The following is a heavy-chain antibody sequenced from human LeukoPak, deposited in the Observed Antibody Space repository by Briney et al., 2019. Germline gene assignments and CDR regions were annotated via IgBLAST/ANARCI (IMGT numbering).Heavy chain of an antibody. CDR2: INPGNGNT. D-gene: IGHD2-21*02. Sequence: GASVKVSCKASGFTFTSYAMHWVRQAPGQRLEWMGWINPGNGNTKYSQKFQGRVTITRDASASTTYMELSSLRSEDTAVYYCATLVVVTDPYYFDYWGQGTLVTVSS. CDR1: GFTFTSYA. CDR3: ATLVVVTDPYYFDY. V-gene: IGHV1-3*01. J-gene: IGHJ4*02.